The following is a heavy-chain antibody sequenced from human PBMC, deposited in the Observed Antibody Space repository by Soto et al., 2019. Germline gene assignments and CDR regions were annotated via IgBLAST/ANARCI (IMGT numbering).Heavy chain of an antibody. CDR3: AREAIVVVVAAVTDAFDI. CDR2: IYSGGST. CDR1: GFTVXSNY. Sequence: GGSLRLSCASSGFTVXSNYMSLVRQAPGKGLEWVSVIYSGGSTYYADSVKGRFTISRDNSKNTLYLQMNSLRAEDTAVYYCAREAIVVVVAAVTDAFDIWGQGTMVTVSS. V-gene: IGHV3-66*01. D-gene: IGHD2-15*01. J-gene: IGHJ3*02.